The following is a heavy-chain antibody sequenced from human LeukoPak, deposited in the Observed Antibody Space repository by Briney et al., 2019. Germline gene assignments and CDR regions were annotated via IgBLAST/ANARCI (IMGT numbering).Heavy chain of an antibody. CDR2: ISAYNGNT. V-gene: IGHV1-18*01. Sequence: ASVKVSCKASGYTFTSYGISWVRQAPGQGLEWVGWISAYNGNTNYAQKLQGRVTMTTDTSTSTAYMELRSLRSDDTAVYYCARWFGEGGVEGDAFDIWGQGTMVTVSS. CDR1: GYTFTSYG. D-gene: IGHD3-10*01. CDR3: ARWFGEGGVEGDAFDI. J-gene: IGHJ3*02.